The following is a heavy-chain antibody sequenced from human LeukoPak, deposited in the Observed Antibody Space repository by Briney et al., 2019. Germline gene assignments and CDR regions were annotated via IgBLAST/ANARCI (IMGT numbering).Heavy chain of an antibody. CDR2: INHSGST. CDR3: ARRGLLWFGDSVAPFDY. Sequence: SETLSLTCAVYGGSFSGYYWSWIRQPPGKGLEWIGEINHSGSTNYNPSLKSRVTISVDTSTNQFSLKLSSVTAADTAVYYCARRGLLWFGDSVAPFDYWGQGTLVTVSS. CDR1: GGSFSGYY. D-gene: IGHD3-10*01. V-gene: IGHV4-34*01. J-gene: IGHJ4*02.